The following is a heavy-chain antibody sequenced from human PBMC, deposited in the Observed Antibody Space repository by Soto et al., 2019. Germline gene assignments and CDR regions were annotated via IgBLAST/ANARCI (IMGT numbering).Heavy chain of an antibody. CDR3: ARPPRVGETTAPPYFDY. V-gene: IGHV3-30-3*01. J-gene: IGHJ4*02. CDR1: GFTFSSYA. Sequence: GSLRLSCAASGFTFSSYAMHWVRQAPGKGLEWVAVISYDGSNKYYADSVKGRFTISRDNSKNTLYLQMNSLRAEDTAVYYCARPPRVGETTAPPYFDYWGQGTLVTVSS. CDR2: ISYDGSNK. D-gene: IGHD1-1*01.